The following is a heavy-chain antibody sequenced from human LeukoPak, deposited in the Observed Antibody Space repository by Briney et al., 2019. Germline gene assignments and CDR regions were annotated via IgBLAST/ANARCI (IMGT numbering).Heavy chain of an antibody. J-gene: IGHJ4*02. V-gene: IGHV4-39*01. CDR2: IYYSGST. CDR3: GSLSSTDY. CDR1: GGSISSSSYY. D-gene: IGHD2-2*01. Sequence: SETLSLTCTVSGGSISSSSYYWGWIRQPPGKGLEWIGSIYYSGSTYYNPSLKSRVTISVDTSKNQFSLKLSSVTAADTAVYYCGSLSSTDYWGQGTLVTVSS.